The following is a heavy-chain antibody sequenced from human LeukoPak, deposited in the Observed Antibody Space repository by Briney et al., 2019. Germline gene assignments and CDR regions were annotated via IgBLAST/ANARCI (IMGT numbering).Heavy chain of an antibody. Sequence: KPSETLSLTCTVSGGSICSYYWSWIRQPAGKGLEWIGRIYTSGSTNYNPSLKSRVTMSVDTSKNQFSLKLSSVTAADTAVYYCARVPRASSGYVWYFDLWGRGTLVTVSS. V-gene: IGHV4-4*07. D-gene: IGHD3-22*01. J-gene: IGHJ2*01. CDR2: IYTSGST. CDR3: ARVPRASSGYVWYFDL. CDR1: GGSICSYY.